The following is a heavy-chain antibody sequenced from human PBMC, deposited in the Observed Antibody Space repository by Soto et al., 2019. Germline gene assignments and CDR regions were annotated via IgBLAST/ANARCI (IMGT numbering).Heavy chain of an antibody. CDR2: ITYAGLENFK. Sequence: QVQLVESGGGVVQPGRSLRLSCAAAGFTFSRDDMHWVRQAPGKGLEWVAVITYAGLENFKWYAESVEGRSTISSDNAQSMLYLEMNSLSLVGTAVFFVVKDRGGCGTFDSWGQGTGVTVSS. J-gene: IGHJ4*02. CDR1: GFTFSRDD. V-gene: IGHV3-30*05. D-gene: IGHD3-10*01. CDR3: VKDRGGCGTFDS.